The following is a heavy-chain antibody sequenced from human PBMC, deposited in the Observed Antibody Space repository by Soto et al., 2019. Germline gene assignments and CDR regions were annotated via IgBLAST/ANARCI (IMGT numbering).Heavy chain of an antibody. J-gene: IGHJ4*02. CDR2: INVNSGGT. V-gene: IGHV1-2*04. D-gene: IGHD3-16*02. CDR3: ARGDKLSLYPQLDY. CDR1: GYTFTGNY. Sequence: QVQLVQYGPEVKKPGASVKVSCKASGYTFTGNYMHWVRQAPGQGFEWMGWINVNSGGTKYAQKFQGWVTMTRDTSISTAYMDLSRLRSDDTAVYYCARGDKLSLYPQLDYWGQGTLVTVSS.